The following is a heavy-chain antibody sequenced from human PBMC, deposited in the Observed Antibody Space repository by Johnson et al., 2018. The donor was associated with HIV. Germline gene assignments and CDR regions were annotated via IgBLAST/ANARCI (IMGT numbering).Heavy chain of an antibody. V-gene: IGHV3-30*04. CDR1: RFTFSSYA. J-gene: IGHJ3*02. D-gene: IGHD3-10*01. CDR2: ISYDGSNK. Sequence: QVQLVESGGGVVQPGRSLRLSCAASRFTFSSYAMHWVRQAPGKGLEWVAVISYDGSNKYYTDSVKGRFTISRDNSKNTLYLQMNSLRAEDTAVYYCAKLPGGQEAAFDIWGQGTMVTVSS. CDR3: AKLPGGQEAAFDI.